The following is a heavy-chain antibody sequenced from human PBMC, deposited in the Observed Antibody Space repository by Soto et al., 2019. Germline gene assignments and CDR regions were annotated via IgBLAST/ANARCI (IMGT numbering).Heavy chain of an antibody. J-gene: IGHJ6*02. CDR1: GGSISSGGYY. V-gene: IGHV4-31*03. D-gene: IGHD5-12*01. CDR3: ARDLPGYSGYPTRYYYYGMDV. Sequence: PSETLSLTCTVSGGSISSGGYYWSWIRQHPGKGLEWIGYIYYSGSTYYNPSLKSRVTISVDTSKNQFSPQLSSVTAADTAVYYCARDLPGYSGYPTRYYYYGMDVWGQGTTVTVSS. CDR2: IYYSGST.